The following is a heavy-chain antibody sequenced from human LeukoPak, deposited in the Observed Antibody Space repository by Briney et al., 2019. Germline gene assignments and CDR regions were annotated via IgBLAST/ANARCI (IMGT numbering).Heavy chain of an antibody. CDR2: IYYSGST. Sequence: SETLSLTCTVSGGSIGSYYWSWIRQPPGKGLEWIGYIYYSGSTNYNPSLKSRVTISVDTSKNQFSLKLSSVTAADTAVYYCARGNYMDVWGKGTTVTVSS. J-gene: IGHJ6*03. CDR3: ARGNYMDV. V-gene: IGHV4-59*08. CDR1: GGSIGSYY.